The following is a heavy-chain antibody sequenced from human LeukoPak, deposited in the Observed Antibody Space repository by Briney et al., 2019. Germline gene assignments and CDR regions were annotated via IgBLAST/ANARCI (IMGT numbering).Heavy chain of an antibody. CDR2: INPNSGGT. V-gene: IGHV1-2*06. D-gene: IGHD3-22*01. J-gene: IGHJ4*02. Sequence: ASVKVSCKASGYTFTGYYMHWVRQAPGQGLEWVGRINPNSGGTNYAQKFQGRVTMTRDTSISTAYMELSRLRSDDTAVYYCAGVSPYYYDSSGYSGRRTYYFDYWGQGTLVTVSP. CDR1: GYTFTGYY. CDR3: AGVSPYYYDSSGYSGRRTYYFDY.